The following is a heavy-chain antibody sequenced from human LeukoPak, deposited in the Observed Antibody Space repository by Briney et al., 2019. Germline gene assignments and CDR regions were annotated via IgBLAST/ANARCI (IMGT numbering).Heavy chain of an antibody. Sequence: SETQSLECTVDGGAFRGYYGRGVRQPAGKGLGWIGELNHSGSTNYNPSLKSRVTISVDTPKNQLSLKLSSVTAADTAVYYCAGYHSYGLDYWGQGTLVTVSS. V-gene: IGHV4-34*01. J-gene: IGHJ4*02. D-gene: IGHD5-18*01. CDR2: LNHSGST. CDR1: GGAFRGYY. CDR3: AGYHSYGLDY.